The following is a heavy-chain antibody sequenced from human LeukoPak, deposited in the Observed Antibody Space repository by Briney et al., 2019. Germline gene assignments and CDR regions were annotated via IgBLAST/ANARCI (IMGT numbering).Heavy chain of an antibody. D-gene: IGHD3-22*01. Sequence: SETLSLTCTVSGGSISTYYWSWIRQPPGKGLEWIGFIYSSGSTNYNPSLKSRVTMSIDTSRNQFSLKLSSVTAADTAVYYCARGYSSGYYYGPAPGRDSGGKYFQHWGQGTLVTVSS. CDR1: GGSISTYY. V-gene: IGHV4-59*12. CDR2: IYSSGST. J-gene: IGHJ1*01. CDR3: ARGYSSGYYYGPAPGRDSGGKYFQH.